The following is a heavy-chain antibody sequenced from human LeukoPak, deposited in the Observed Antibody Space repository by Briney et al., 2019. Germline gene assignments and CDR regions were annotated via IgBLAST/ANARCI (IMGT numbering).Heavy chain of an antibody. V-gene: IGHV1-18*01. CDR3: ARADIRAIASSGWYGFDY. CDR2: INAYNGNT. Sequence: ASVKVSCKASGYTFTSYGICWVRQAPGQGLEWMGWINAYNGNTNYAQKLQGRVTMTTDTSTSTAYMELRSLRSDDTAVYYCARADIRAIASSGWYGFDYWGQGTLVTVSS. CDR1: GYTFTSYG. D-gene: IGHD6-19*01. J-gene: IGHJ4*02.